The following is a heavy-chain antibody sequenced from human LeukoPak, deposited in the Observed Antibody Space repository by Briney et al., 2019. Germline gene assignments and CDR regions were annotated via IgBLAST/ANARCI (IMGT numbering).Heavy chain of an antibody. V-gene: IGHV1-2*02. D-gene: IGHD6-6*01. CDR2: LNPKRGGT. Sequence: ASVKVSCKASGYTFTGYYMHWVRQAPGQGLEWMGWLNPKRGGTNYAQKFQGRVTMTRDTSITTAYMELSRLTSDDTAVYYCARQGEYSSSYYFDYWGQGTLVTVSS. CDR3: ARQGEYSSSYYFDY. CDR1: GYTFTGYY. J-gene: IGHJ4*02.